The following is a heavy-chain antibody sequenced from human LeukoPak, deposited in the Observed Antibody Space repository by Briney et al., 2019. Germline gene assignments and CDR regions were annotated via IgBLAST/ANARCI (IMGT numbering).Heavy chain of an antibody. V-gene: IGHV4-34*01. CDR2: INHSGST. J-gene: IGHJ4*02. CDR1: GGSFSGYY. D-gene: IGHD3-16*01. Sequence: PSETLSLTCAVYGGSFSGYYWSWIRQPPGKGLEWIGEINHSGSTNYNPSLESRVTISVDTSKNQFSLKLSSVTAADTAVYYCARGFMGANFDYWGQGTLVTVS. CDR3: ARGFMGANFDY.